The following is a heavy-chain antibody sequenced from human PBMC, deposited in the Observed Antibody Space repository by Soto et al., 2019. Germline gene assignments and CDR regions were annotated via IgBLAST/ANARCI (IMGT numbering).Heavy chain of an antibody. Sequence: PGGSLRLSCVVSGFTFSSFAMSWVRQAPGKGLEWVSGISGSGTTTYYADSAKGRFTISRDNSKNTLYLQMNSLRAEDTAVYYCAIDRRYSDITGCMDVWGQGITVPVS. J-gene: IGHJ6*02. V-gene: IGHV3-23*01. D-gene: IGHD4-17*01. CDR3: AIDRRYSDITGCMDV. CDR1: GFTFSSFA. CDR2: ISGSGTTT.